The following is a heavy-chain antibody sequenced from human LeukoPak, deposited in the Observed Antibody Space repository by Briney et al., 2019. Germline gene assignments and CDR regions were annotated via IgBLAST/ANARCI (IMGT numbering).Heavy chain of an antibody. J-gene: IGHJ4*02. Sequence: PSETLSLTCAVSGYSISSGYYWGWIRPPPGKGLEWIGSIYHSGSTYYNPSLKSRVTISVDTSKNQFSLKLSSVTAADTAVYYCARAVGGTMAFDYWGQGTLVTVSS. V-gene: IGHV4-38-2*01. CDR3: ARAVGGTMAFDY. D-gene: IGHD1-26*01. CDR2: IYHSGST. CDR1: GYSISSGYY.